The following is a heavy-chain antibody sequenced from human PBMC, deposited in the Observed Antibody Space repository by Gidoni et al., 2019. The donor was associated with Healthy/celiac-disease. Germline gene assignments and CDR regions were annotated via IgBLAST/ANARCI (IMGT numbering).Heavy chain of an antibody. D-gene: IGHD3-3*01. Sequence: VQLQESGPGLVKPSQTLSLTCTVSGGSISSGGYYWSWIRQHPGKGLEWIGYIYYSGSTYYNPSLKSRVTISVDTSKNQFSLKLSSVTAADTAVYYCARMPSGGVVILCNDAIDIWGQGTMVTVSS. CDR2: IYYSGST. J-gene: IGHJ3*02. CDR3: ARMPSGGVVILCNDAIDI. CDR1: GGSISSGGYY. V-gene: IGHV4-31*03.